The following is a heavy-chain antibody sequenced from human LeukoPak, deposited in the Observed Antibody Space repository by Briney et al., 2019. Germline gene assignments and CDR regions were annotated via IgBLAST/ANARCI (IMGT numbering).Heavy chain of an antibody. CDR3: AKDRTSVHLWLSDLDY. CDR1: GFTFSSYV. V-gene: IGHV3-30*18. Sequence: PGRSLRLSCAASGFTFSSYVMHWVRQAPGKGLEWVAIKSYDGSNKYYADSVKGRFTISRDNSKNALFLQMNSLRAEDTAVYYCAKDRTSVHLWLSDLDYWGQGTLVTVSS. J-gene: IGHJ4*02. D-gene: IGHD5-18*01. CDR2: KSYDGSNK.